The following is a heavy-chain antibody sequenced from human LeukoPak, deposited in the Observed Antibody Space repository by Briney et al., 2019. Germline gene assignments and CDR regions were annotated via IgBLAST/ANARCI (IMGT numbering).Heavy chain of an antibody. V-gene: IGHV4-59*01. J-gene: IGHJ6*02. Sequence: SETLSLTCTVSGGSMTSYYWSWIRRPPGKGLEWIGFISHIGSTNYNSSLRSRVTFSVDTSKSQFSLNLRSVTAADTAVYYCARDSYYGMDVWGQGTTVIVSS. CDR2: ISHIGST. CDR1: GGSMTSYY. CDR3: ARDSYYGMDV.